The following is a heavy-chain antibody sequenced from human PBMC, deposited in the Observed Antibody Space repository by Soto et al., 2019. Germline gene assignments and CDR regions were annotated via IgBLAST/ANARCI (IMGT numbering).Heavy chain of an antibody. J-gene: IGHJ4*02. Sequence: PGGSLRLSCAASGFTFSSYAMSWVRQAPGKGLEWVSAISGSGGSTYYADSVKGRFTISRDNSKNTLYLQMNSLRAEDTAVYYCAKDPDDFWSGFALVYWGQGTLVTVSS. CDR3: AKDPDDFWSGFALVY. CDR1: GFTFSSYA. V-gene: IGHV3-23*01. CDR2: ISGSGGST. D-gene: IGHD3-3*01.